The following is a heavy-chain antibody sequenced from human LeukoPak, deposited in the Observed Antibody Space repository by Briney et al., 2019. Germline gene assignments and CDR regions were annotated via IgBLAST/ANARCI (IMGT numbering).Heavy chain of an antibody. Sequence: PGGSLRLSCAASGFTFSSHALHWVRQAPGKGLEWVAVISYDGSTKYYADSVKGRFTISRDNANNLVYLQMSSLTAEDTGLYYCARDATTAVGWVYMDVWGKGTTVTISS. J-gene: IGHJ6*03. D-gene: IGHD6-13*01. CDR2: ISYDGSTK. CDR1: GFTFSSHA. V-gene: IGHV3-30*04. CDR3: ARDATTAVGWVYMDV.